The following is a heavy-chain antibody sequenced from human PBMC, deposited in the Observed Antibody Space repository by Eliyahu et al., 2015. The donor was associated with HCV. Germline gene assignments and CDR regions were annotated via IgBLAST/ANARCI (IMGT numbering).Heavy chain of an antibody. CDR3: TRGPYNSSAYYYFY. V-gene: IGHV3-73*01. CDR1: GFSFXGSP. CDR2: IGGKGHSYAT. D-gene: IGHD3-22*01. J-gene: IGHJ4*02. Sequence: EVQLVESGGGWVQPGGSLKVXCAVSGFSFXGSPIHWVRQASGKGLEWVGHIGGKGHSYATAYAASVEGRFTISRDDSMNAAYLQMNSLKTEDTAVYYCTRGPYNSSAYYYFYWGQGTLVTVSS.